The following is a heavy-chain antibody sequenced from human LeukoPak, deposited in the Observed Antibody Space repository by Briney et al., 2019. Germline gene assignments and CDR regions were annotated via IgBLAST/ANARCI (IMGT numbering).Heavy chain of an antibody. J-gene: IGHJ6*02. D-gene: IGHD6-6*01. V-gene: IGHV3-30*18. CDR3: AKGGVGSSPYYYGMDV. CDR2: ISDDGSNK. CDR1: GFTFSSNG. Sequence: PGGALRLSCGASGFTFSSNGMQWVGRAPGKGGEGGAVISDDGSNKYYAGSVKGRFTISRHNSKTTLYLQMNSLRAEDTAVYYCAKGGVGSSPYYYGMDVWGQGTTVTVSS.